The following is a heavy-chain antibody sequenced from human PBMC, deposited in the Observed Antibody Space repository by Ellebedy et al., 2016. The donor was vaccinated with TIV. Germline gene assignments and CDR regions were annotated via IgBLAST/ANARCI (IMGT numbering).Heavy chain of an antibody. D-gene: IGHD4-17*01. CDR2: ISGSGGST. CDR3: SRHTDYALDY. Sequence: GESLKISCAASGFTFSSYAMSWVRQAPGKGLEWVSIISGSGGSTYYADSVKGRFTISRDNSKNTLYLQMNSLRAEDTAVYYCSRHTDYALDYWGQGALVTVSS. CDR1: GFTFSSYA. V-gene: IGHV3-23*01. J-gene: IGHJ4*02.